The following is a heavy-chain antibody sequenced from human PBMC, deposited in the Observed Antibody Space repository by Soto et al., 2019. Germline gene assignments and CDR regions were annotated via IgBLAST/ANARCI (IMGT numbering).Heavy chain of an antibody. CDR3: ATSSGYLNYFDY. D-gene: IGHD6-19*01. Sequence: QVQLVESGGGVVQPGTSLRLSCAASGFTFSNYGMHWVRQTPGKGLEWVALILYDGSSEAYGESVRDRFTVSRDNSKNTLYLQLNSLRPEDTAVYYCATSSGYLNYFDYWGQGTLVTVSS. CDR1: GFTFSNYG. J-gene: IGHJ4*02. CDR2: ILYDGSSE. V-gene: IGHV3-30*03.